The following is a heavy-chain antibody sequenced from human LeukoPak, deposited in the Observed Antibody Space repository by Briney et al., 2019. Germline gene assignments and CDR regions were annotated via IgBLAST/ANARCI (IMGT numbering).Heavy chain of an antibody. CDR3: ARVGLVRGVITNYYYYMDV. Sequence: ASVKVSCKASGYTFTSYGISWVRQAPGQGLEWMGWISAYNGNTNYAQKLQGRVTMTTDTSTSTAYMELRSLRSDDTAVYYCARVGLVRGVITNYYYYMDVWGKGTTVTVSS. J-gene: IGHJ6*03. V-gene: IGHV1-18*01. CDR2: ISAYNGNT. D-gene: IGHD3-10*01. CDR1: GYTFTSYG.